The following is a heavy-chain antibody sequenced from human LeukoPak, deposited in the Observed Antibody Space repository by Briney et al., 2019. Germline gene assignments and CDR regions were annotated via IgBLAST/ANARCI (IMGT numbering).Heavy chain of an antibody. CDR3: AGHSNWNVGGVDGFDP. Sequence: SETLSLTCTVSGGSTYWSWIRQAPGKGLEWTAYIHNSGSPRYNPSLKSRVTISIDTSKNQLSLKLNSVTAADTAVYYCAGHSNWNVGGVDGFDPWGQGTQVTVSS. CDR1: GGSTY. J-gene: IGHJ5*02. CDR2: IHNSGSP. D-gene: IGHD1-20*01. V-gene: IGHV4-59*08.